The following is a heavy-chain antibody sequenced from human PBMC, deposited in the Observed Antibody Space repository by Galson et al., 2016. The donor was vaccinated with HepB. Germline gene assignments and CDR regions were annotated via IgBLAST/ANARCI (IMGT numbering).Heavy chain of an antibody. CDR1: GGSFSGYY. CDR2: INHRGDT. V-gene: IGHV4-34*01. D-gene: IGHD5-18*01. CDR3: ARGIYSYNYRGPKDF. J-gene: IGHJ4*02. Sequence: LSLTCAVYGGSFSGYYWNWIRQPPGKGLEWIGEINHRGDTHYNPSLKSRVTISVDTSKNQFALRVRSVTAADTAVYYCARGIYSYNYRGPKDFWGQGTLVTVSS.